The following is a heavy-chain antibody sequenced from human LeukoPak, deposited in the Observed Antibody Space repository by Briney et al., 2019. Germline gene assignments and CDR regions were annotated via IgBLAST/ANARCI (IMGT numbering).Heavy chain of an antibody. CDR3: ARGGGVVSWFDP. Sequence: SETLSLTCAVYGGSSSGYYWSWIRQPPGKGLEWIGEINHSGSTNYNPSLKSRVTISVDTSKNQFSLKLSSMTAADTAVYYCARGGGVVSWFDPWGQGTLVTVSS. J-gene: IGHJ5*02. D-gene: IGHD3-16*01. V-gene: IGHV4-34*01. CDR1: GGSSSGYY. CDR2: INHSGST.